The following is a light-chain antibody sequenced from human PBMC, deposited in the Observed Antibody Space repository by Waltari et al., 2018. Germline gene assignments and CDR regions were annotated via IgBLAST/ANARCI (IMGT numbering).Light chain of an antibody. CDR2: KDT. Sequence: SYELPQPPSVSVSPGQTARTPCSGDALPNRYAYWYQQRPGRAPILLIYKDTGRPSRIPERFSGSTSGTTVTLTITGVQAEDEADYYCQSTDSSAVYVVFGGGTKLTV. J-gene: IGLJ2*01. CDR1: ALPNRY. V-gene: IGLV3-25*03. CDR3: QSTDSSAVYVV.